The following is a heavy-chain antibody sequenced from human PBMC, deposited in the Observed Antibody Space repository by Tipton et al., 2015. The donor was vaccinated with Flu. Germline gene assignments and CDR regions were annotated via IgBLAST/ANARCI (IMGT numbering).Heavy chain of an antibody. V-gene: IGHV5-51*03. Sequence: VQLVQSGAQVKKSGESLKISCQASGYTLTNYRIAWVRQMPGKGLEWIGVISPEDSETTYSPSFQGQVTISADKSVNTAYLQWSSLKASDSAMYYCVKPMTTVTLDSWGQGTLVTVSS. CDR2: ISPEDSET. CDR3: VKPMTTVTLDS. J-gene: IGHJ4*02. D-gene: IGHD4-17*01. CDR1: GYTLTNYR.